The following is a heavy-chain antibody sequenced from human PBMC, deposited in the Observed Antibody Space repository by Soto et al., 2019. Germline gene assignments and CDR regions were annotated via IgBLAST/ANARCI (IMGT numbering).Heavy chain of an antibody. D-gene: IGHD6-13*01. CDR3: ASLPGIAAAGISVTLDY. V-gene: IGHV1-69*06. J-gene: IGHJ4*02. CDR1: GGTFSSYA. Sequence: QVQLVQSGAEVKKPGSSVKVSCKASGGTFSSYAISWVRQAPGQGLEWMGGIIPIFGTANYAQKFQGRVTITADKSTSTADMELSSLRSEDTAVYYCASLPGIAAAGISVTLDYWGQGTLVTVSS. CDR2: IIPIFGTA.